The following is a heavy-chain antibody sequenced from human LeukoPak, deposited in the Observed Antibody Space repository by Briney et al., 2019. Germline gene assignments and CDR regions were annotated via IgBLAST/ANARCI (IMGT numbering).Heavy chain of an antibody. CDR2: IKQAGSEK. CDR3: AKGVGMVRGTLYYFDY. CDR1: GFTFSSYG. J-gene: IGHJ4*02. D-gene: IGHD3-10*01. Sequence: PGRSLRLSCAASGFTFSSYGMHWVRQAPGKGLEWVANIKQAGSEKYYVDSVKGRFTISRDDAKNSLYLQMNSLRAEDTAVYYCAKGVGMVRGTLYYFDYWGQGTLVTVSS. V-gene: IGHV3-7*03.